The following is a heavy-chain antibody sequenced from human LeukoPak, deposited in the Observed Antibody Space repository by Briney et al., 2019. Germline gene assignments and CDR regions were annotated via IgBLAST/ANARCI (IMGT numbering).Heavy chain of an antibody. D-gene: IGHD3-22*01. CDR2: INPSGGST. CDR1: GYTFTSYY. V-gene: IGHV1-46*01. Sequence: GASVKVSCKASGYTFTSYYMHWVRQAPGQGLEWMGIINPSGGSTSYVQKFQGRVTMTRDMYTSTVYMELSSLRSEDAAVYYCAREATYYYDSSGYLYWGQGTLVTVSS. CDR3: AREATYYYDSSGYLY. J-gene: IGHJ4*02.